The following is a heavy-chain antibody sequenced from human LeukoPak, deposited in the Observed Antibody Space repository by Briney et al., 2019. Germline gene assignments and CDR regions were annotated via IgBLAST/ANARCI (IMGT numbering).Heavy chain of an antibody. CDR1: GFTFNKYG. V-gene: IGHV3-43*02. CDR3: AKEIDTLGTNAFDI. J-gene: IGHJ3*02. Sequence: GGSLRLSCIASGFTFNKYGMHWVRQAPGKGLEWVTLVSADGAKSYYAESVRGRFTISRDNSKNSLYLQMNTLRSEDTAFYYCAKEIDTLGTNAFDIWGHGTLVTVSS. CDR2: VSADGAKS. D-gene: IGHD2-15*01.